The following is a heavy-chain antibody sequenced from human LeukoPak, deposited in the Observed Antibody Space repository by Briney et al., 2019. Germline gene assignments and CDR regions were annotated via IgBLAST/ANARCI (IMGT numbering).Heavy chain of an antibody. J-gene: IGHJ4*02. V-gene: IGHV4-38-2*02. Sequence: SETLSLTCSVSGYSISSGYYWGWIRQPPGKGLEWIGAIYYSGNTYYNASLKSQVSISIDTSKNQFSLRLTSVTAADTAVYYCAKGVTWIQLWGQGTLVTVSS. D-gene: IGHD5-18*01. CDR3: AKGVTWIQL. CDR1: GYSISSGYY. CDR2: IYYSGNT.